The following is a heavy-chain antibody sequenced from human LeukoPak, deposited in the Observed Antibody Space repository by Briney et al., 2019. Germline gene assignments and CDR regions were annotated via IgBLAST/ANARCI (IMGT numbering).Heavy chain of an antibody. V-gene: IGHV4-34*01. J-gene: IGHJ4*02. Sequence: PSETLSLTCDVYGGSFSGFYWSWIRQPPGKGLEWIGEINHSGSTNYNPSLKSRVTISVDTSKNQFSLKLSSVTAADTAVYYCARGPYYYDSSGYLDYWGQGTLVTVSS. CDR1: GGSFSGFY. CDR2: INHSGST. D-gene: IGHD3-22*01. CDR3: ARGPYYYDSSGYLDY.